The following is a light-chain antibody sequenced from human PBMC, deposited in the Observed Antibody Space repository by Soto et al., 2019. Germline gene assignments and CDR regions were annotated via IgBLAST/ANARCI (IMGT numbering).Light chain of an antibody. J-gene: IGLJ1*01. V-gene: IGLV1-44*01. Sequence: QSVLTQPPSASGTPGQRVTISCSGSSSNIGSNTVNWYQQLPGTAPKLLIYSNNQRPSGDPDRFSGSKSGTSASLAISGLQSEDEADYYCAAWDDSLNGPVFGTGTKLTVL. CDR1: SSNIGSNT. CDR2: SNN. CDR3: AAWDDSLNGPV.